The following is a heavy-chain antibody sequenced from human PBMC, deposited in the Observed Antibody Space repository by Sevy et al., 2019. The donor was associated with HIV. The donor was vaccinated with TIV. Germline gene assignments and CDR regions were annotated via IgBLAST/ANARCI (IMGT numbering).Heavy chain of an antibody. CDR1: GFSFRSYS. CDR2: ISGSSGTT. Sequence: GGSLTLSCAASGFSFRSYSLNWVRHAPGKGLQWVSYISGSSGTTYYGDSVKGRFTISRDNAKNSLYLQMNSLTDEDTAIYDCARTSGSYYSYFGLDVWGHGTTVTVSS. V-gene: IGHV3-48*02. CDR3: ARTSGSYYSYFGLDV. D-gene: IGHD1-26*01. J-gene: IGHJ6*02.